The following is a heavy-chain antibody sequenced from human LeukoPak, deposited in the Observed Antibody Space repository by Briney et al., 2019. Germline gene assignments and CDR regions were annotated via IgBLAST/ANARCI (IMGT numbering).Heavy chain of an antibody. Sequence: SETLSLTCTVSAGSMTTYYCSWIRQPAGKGLEWIGRIYTSGSTNYNPSLKSRVTMSVDTSKNQFSLELRSVTAADTALYYCARDYNDILPGCFDYWGQGTLVTVSP. J-gene: IGHJ4*02. D-gene: IGHD3-9*01. CDR1: AGSMTTYY. V-gene: IGHV4-4*07. CDR2: IYTSGST. CDR3: ARDYNDILPGCFDY.